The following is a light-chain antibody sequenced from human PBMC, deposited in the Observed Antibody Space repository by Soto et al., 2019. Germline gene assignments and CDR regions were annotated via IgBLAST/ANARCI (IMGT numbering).Light chain of an antibody. J-gene: IGLJ2*01. CDR3: SSYTSRITLSGV. Sequence: QSALTQPASVSGSPGQSITISCTGTSSDVGGYNYVSWYQQHPGKAPKHMFYGVTNRPSGFSNRFSGSKSGNTASLTISGLQAEDEADYYCSSYTSRITLSGVFGGGTKLTVL. CDR2: GVT. CDR1: SSDVGGYNY. V-gene: IGLV2-14*01.